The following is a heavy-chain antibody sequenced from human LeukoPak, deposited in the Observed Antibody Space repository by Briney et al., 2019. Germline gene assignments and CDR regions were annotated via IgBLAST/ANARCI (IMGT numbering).Heavy chain of an antibody. CDR3: AKGSVVPAAIDY. CDR1: GFTVSSNY. J-gene: IGHJ4*02. Sequence: PGGSLRLSCAASGFTVSSNYMSWVRQAPGKGLEWVSIIYSGGSTFYADSVKGRFTISRDNSKNTLYLQMNSLRAEDTAVYYCAKGSVVPAAIDYWGQGTLVTVSS. D-gene: IGHD2-2*01. CDR2: IYSGGST. V-gene: IGHV3-53*05.